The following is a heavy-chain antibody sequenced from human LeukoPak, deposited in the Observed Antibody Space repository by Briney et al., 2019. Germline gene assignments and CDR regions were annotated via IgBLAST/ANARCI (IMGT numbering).Heavy chain of an antibody. V-gene: IGHV3-23*01. J-gene: IGHJ4*02. D-gene: IGHD6-19*01. CDR1: GFIVSTSG. CDR2: ISVEGESA. Sequence: TGGSLSLSCTVSGFIVSTSGMSCARQAQEEALQTISAISVEGESAYYAESVKGRFTISRDNSKNTLYLQMNSLRVEGTAVYFWAQGYGNGWYPHWGQGSLVSVSS. CDR3: AQGYGNGWYPH.